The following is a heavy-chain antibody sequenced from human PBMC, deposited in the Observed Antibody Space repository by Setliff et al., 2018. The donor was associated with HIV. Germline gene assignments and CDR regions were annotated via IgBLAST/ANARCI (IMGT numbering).Heavy chain of an antibody. CDR2: IYSSGRT. J-gene: IGHJ4*02. V-gene: IGHV4-4*07. CDR3: ASFSGYDYYFDY. D-gene: IGHD5-12*01. Sequence: SETLSLTCTVSGGSISNYYWSWIRQPAEKGLEWIGRIYSSGRTNYNPSLKSRVTISVDTSKNQFSLKLSSVTAADTAVYYCASFSGYDYYFDYWGQGTLVTAPQ. CDR1: GGSISNYY.